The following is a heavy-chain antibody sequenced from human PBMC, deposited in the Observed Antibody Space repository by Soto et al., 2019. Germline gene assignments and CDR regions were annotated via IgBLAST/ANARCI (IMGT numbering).Heavy chain of an antibody. V-gene: IGHV4-59*08. CDR1: GGAISSYY. CDR3: ARRVQYCRGLDV. CDR2: VHESGAT. Sequence: QVQLQESGPGLVKPSETLSLTCTVSGGAISSYYWNWIRQSPGKGLEWIGYVHESGATNYNPSLQSRVXXXAXXSTNRFSLNLTSVTAADTAVYYCARRVQYCRGLDVWGQGTTVTVPS. D-gene: IGHD2-8*02. J-gene: IGHJ6*02.